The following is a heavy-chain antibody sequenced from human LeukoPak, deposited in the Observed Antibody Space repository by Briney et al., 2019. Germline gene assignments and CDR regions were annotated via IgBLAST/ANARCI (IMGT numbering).Heavy chain of an antibody. CDR2: LYYAGTT. V-gene: IGHV4-39*07. CDR1: GGSISTDSYY. CDR3: ARGDGSGSLGAFDV. Sequence: PSETLSLTCTVSGGSISTDSYYWAWIRQPPGKGLEWIGRLYYAGTTYYNPSLKSRLTMSLDTSKNQFSLKLTSVTAADTALYYCARGDGSGSLGAFDVWGQGTMVTVSS. J-gene: IGHJ3*01. D-gene: IGHD3-10*01.